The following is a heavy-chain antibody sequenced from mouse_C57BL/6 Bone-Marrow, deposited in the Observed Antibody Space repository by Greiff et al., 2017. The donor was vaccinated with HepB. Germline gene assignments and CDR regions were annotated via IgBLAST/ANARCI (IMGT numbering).Heavy chain of an antibody. CDR3: AREDITTVVAYYAMDY. CDR1: GYTFTSYW. V-gene: IGHV1-55*01. Sequence: VQLQQSGAELVKPGASVKMSCKASGYTFTSYWITWVKQRPGQGLEWIGDIYPGSGSTNYNEKFKSKATLTVDTSSSTAYMQLSSLTSEDSAVYYCAREDITTVVAYYAMDYWGQGTSVTVSS. D-gene: IGHD1-1*01. J-gene: IGHJ4*01. CDR2: IYPGSGST.